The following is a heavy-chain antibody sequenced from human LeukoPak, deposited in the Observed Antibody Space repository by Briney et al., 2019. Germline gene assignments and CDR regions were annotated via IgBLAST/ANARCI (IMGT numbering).Heavy chain of an antibody. CDR2: IIPIFGTA. D-gene: IGHD6-13*01. Sequence: GASVKVSCKASGGTFSSYAISWVRQAPGQGLEWMGGIIPIFGTANYAQKFQGRVTITTDESTSTAYMELSSLRSEDTAVYYCAKILGYHRRVGQQLVDAFDIWGQGTVVTVSS. CDR1: GGTFSSYA. V-gene: IGHV1-69*05. J-gene: IGHJ3*02. CDR3: AKILGYHRRVGQQLVDAFDI.